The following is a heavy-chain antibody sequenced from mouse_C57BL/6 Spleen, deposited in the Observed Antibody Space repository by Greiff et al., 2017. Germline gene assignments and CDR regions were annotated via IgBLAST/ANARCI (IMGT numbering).Heavy chain of an antibody. V-gene: IGHV1-4*01. CDR1: GYTFTSYR. CDR3: ARDYYDSDYYAMDY. CDR2: INPSSGYT. J-gene: IGHJ4*01. Sequence: QVQLQQSGAELAKPGASVKMSCKASGYTFTSYRMHWVKQRPGQGLEWIGYINPSSGYTKYNQKFKDKATLTADKSSSTAYMQLSSLTSEDSAVYYCARDYYDSDYYAMDYWGQGTSVTVSS. D-gene: IGHD1-1*01.